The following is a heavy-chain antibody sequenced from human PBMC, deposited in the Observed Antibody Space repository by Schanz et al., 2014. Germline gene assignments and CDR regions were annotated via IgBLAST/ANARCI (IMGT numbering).Heavy chain of an antibody. V-gene: IGHV4-34*01. CDR2: INHSANT. Sequence: QVQLQQWGAGLLKPSETLSLTCAVDGGSFSGYYWSWIRQSPDKGLEWIGEINHSANTTYNPSLKSRVPISVDSSKNQFSLMLNAGTAADTAVYYCARRHHFRSAPYYYYYMDVWGKGTTVTVSS. J-gene: IGHJ6*03. CDR3: ARRHHFRSAPYYYYYMDV. CDR1: GGSFSGYY. D-gene: IGHD3-3*02.